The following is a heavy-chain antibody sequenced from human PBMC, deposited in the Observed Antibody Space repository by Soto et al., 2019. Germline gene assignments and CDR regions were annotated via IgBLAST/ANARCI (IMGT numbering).Heavy chain of an antibody. CDR2: IYPGDSDI. CDR1: GYDFTNYW. V-gene: IGHV5-51*01. D-gene: IGHD6-13*01. J-gene: IGHJ3*01. CDR3: ARFRAPRRQLISMPFHL. Sequence: HGESLKISCKASGYDFTNYWIAWVRQTPGRGLEWMGMIYPGDSDIRYNPSFRGRVTISVDKSITSAFVQWGSLKASDSAIYYCARFRAPRRQLISMPFHLWGLGTLVTV.